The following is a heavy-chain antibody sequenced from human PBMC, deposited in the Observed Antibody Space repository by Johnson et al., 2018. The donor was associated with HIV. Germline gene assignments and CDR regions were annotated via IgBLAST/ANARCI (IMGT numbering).Heavy chain of an antibody. V-gene: IGHV3-11*04. CDR2: ISSSGSTI. CDR3: ARGCRDGYTCDAFDV. CDR1: GFTFSDYY. D-gene: IGHD5-24*01. J-gene: IGHJ3*01. Sequence: VQLVESGGNLVKPGGSLRLSCAASGFTFSDYYMNWIRQAPGKGLQWVSYISSSGSTIYYADSVKGRFTISRDNSKNTLYLQMNSLRAEDTAVYFCARGCRDGYTCDAFDVWGQGTRVTVSS.